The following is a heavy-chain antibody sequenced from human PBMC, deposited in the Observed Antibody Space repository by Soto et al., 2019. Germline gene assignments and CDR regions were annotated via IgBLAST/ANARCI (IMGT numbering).Heavy chain of an antibody. D-gene: IGHD6-13*01. CDR2: IYPGDSDT. V-gene: IGHV5-51*01. Sequence: PGESLETFLWGFGYKFYIYWLGWARQTPGKGLEWMGIIYPGDSDTRYSPSFQGQVTISADKSISTAYLQWSSLKASDTAMYYCAXMQQLDPFYYYYYGMDVWGQGTTVTVSS. J-gene: IGHJ6*02. CDR3: AXMQQLDPFYYYYYGMDV. CDR1: GYKFYIYW.